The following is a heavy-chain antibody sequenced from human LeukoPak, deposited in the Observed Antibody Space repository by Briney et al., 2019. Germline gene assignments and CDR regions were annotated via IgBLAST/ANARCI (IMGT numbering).Heavy chain of an antibody. V-gene: IGHV3-7*01. Sequence: PGGSLRLSCAASGFTFNSYWMSWVRQAPGKGLEWVANIKQDGSEKYYVDSVKGRFTISRDNAKNSLYLQMNSLRAEDTAVYYCARRLSGYHRAFDYWGQGTLVTVSS. J-gene: IGHJ4*02. CDR2: IKQDGSEK. D-gene: IGHD3-10*01. CDR3: ARRLSGYHRAFDY. CDR1: GFTFNSYW.